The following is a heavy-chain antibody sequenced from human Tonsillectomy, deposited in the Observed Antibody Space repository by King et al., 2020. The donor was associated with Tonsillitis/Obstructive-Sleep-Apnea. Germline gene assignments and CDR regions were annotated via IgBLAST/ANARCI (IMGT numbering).Heavy chain of an antibody. CDR3: ARLFSGGPYVKYFAY. D-gene: IGHD3-10*02. CDR2: IYPGDSDT. V-gene: IGHV5-51*03. Sequence: QLVQSGAEVKKPGESLKISCKASGYSFTTFWIGWVRQMPGRGPEYMGIIYPGDSDTRYSPSFQGQVTISADKSISTAYLRWSSLKASDTTVYYRARLFSGGPYVKYFAYWGEGIRVTVSS. J-gene: IGHJ4*03. CDR1: GYSFTTFW.